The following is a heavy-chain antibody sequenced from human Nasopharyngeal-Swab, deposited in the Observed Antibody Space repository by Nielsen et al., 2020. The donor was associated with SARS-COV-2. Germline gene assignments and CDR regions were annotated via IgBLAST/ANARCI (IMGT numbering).Heavy chain of an antibody. J-gene: IGHJ4*02. CDR2: IAQDGSES. D-gene: IGHD3/OR15-3a*01. CDR1: GFTFSNYW. Sequence: GGSLRLSCAASGFTFSNYWMSWVRQAPGKGLEWVANIAQDGSESHYVDSVKGRFTISRDNAWNSLYLQMNSLRAEDAAVYYCARGGTGHFPPGRCGYWGQGTLVTVSS. CDR3: ARGGTGHFPPGRCGY. V-gene: IGHV3-7*01.